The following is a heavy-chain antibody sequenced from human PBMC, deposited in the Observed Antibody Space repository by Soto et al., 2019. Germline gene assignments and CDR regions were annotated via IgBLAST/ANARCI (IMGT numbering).Heavy chain of an antibody. J-gene: IGHJ3*02. D-gene: IGHD3-10*01. CDR3: ARQPYYYGSGSPGAFDI. Sequence: QVQLVQSGAEVKKPGSSVKVSCKASGGTFSSYAISWVRQAPGQGLEWMGGIIPIFGTANYAQKFQGRVTITADDSTSTAYMELSSLRSEDTAVYYCARQPYYYGSGSPGAFDIWGQGTMVTVSS. V-gene: IGHV1-69*01. CDR1: GGTFSSYA. CDR2: IIPIFGTA.